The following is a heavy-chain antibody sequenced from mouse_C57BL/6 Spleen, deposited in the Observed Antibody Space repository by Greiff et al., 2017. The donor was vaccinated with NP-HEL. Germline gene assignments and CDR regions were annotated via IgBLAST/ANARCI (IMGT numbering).Heavy chain of an antibody. V-gene: IGHV1-81*01. J-gene: IGHJ4*01. CDR2: IYPRSGNT. Sequence: QVQLQQSGAELARPGASVKLSCKASGYTFTSYGISWVKQRTGQGLEWIGEIYPRSGNTYYNEKFKGKATLTADKSSSTAYMELRSLTSEDSAVYFCARTLSYYGSSDYYAMDYWGQGTSVTVSS. D-gene: IGHD1-1*01. CDR3: ARTLSYYGSSDYYAMDY. CDR1: GYTFTSYG.